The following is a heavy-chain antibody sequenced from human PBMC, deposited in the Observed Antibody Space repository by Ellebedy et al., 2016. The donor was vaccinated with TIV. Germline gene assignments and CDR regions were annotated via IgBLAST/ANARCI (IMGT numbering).Heavy chain of an antibody. CDR3: VRGGDGYNFDY. J-gene: IGHJ4*02. Sequence: GESLKISCGASGFIFSNYWMHWVRQAPGKGLVWVSRIYRDGSGTDYADSVKGRFTFSRDNTRNTLYLQMNSLRVEDTAVYYCVRGGDGYNFDYWGQGALVTVSS. V-gene: IGHV3-74*01. CDR1: GFIFSNYW. D-gene: IGHD5-24*01. CDR2: IYRDGSGT.